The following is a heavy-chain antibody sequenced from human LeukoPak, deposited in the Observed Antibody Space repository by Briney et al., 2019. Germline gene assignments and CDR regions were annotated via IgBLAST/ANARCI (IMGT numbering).Heavy chain of an antibody. D-gene: IGHD3-10*01. CDR3: AKGTERYREVSSFDS. Sequence: QPGGSLRLSCAASGFTFTTFTRNWVPQAPGHGREGVLAINSGGGDTYYTDFVKGRFTISRDNSENTLYLQMNSLRAEDTATYYCAKGTERYREVSSFDSWGQGTQVTVSS. CDR2: INSGGGDT. J-gene: IGHJ4*02. V-gene: IGHV3-23*01. CDR1: GFTFTTFT.